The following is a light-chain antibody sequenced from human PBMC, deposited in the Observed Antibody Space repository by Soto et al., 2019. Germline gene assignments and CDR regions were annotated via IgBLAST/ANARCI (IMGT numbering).Light chain of an antibody. CDR3: SSYTSSSTLEV. V-gene: IGLV2-14*01. CDR1: SIDIAPYNY. J-gene: IGLJ1*01. Sequence: QSVLTQPASASGSPGQSLTISCTGTSIDIAPYNYVSWYQQHPGKAPKLMIYEVSNRPSGVSNRFSGSKSGNTASLTISGLQAEDEADYYCSSYTSSSTLEVFGTGTKVTVL. CDR2: EVS.